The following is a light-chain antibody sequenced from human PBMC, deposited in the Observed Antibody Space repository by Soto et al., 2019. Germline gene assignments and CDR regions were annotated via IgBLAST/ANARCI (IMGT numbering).Light chain of an antibody. CDR3: QSYDNSLSVHVV. CDR1: SSNIGAGYD. CDR2: VNS. V-gene: IGLV1-40*01. Sequence: QSVLTQPLSVSGAPGQRVTISCTGTSSNIGAGYDVHWYQQVPGTSPKLLIFVNSNRPSGVPDRFSGSKSGTSASLAITGLQAEDEADYYCQSYDNSLSVHVVFGGGTKLTVL. J-gene: IGLJ2*01.